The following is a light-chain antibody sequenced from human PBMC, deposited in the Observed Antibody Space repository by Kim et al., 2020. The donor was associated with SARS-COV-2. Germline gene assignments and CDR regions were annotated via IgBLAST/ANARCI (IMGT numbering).Light chain of an antibody. V-gene: IGLV1-47*01. CDR3: ATWDASLSGPV. CDR1: NY. Sequence: NYVYWYQHLPGAAPKLLIYWNDKRDSGVPARFSASKSGTSASLAISGLRSGDEADYYCATWDASLSGPVFGGGTQLTVL. J-gene: IGLJ3*02. CDR2: WND.